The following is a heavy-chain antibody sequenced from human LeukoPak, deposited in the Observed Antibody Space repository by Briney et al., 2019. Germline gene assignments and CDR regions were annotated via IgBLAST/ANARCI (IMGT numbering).Heavy chain of an antibody. Sequence: GGSLRLSCAASGLTFSSYPMSWARQAPGKGLEWVSVISSCGGATYYADSVKGRFTISRDNSKNTLYLQMNSLRAEDTAIYYCARAAMVRGVDYFDYWGQGTLVTVSS. CDR1: GLTFSSYP. D-gene: IGHD3-10*01. CDR3: ARAAMVRGVDYFDY. CDR2: ISSCGGAT. V-gene: IGHV3-23*01. J-gene: IGHJ4*02.